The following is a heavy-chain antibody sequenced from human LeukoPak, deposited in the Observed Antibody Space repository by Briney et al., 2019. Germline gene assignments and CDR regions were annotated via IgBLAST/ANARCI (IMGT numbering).Heavy chain of an antibody. V-gene: IGHV4-59*01. CDR1: GGSISSYY. J-gene: IGHJ4*02. CDR3: ARSSSRYFDWLLSGIDY. CDR2: ICYSGST. D-gene: IGHD3-9*01. Sequence: SETLSLTCTVSGGSISSYYWSWIRQPPGKGLEWIGYICYSGSTNYNPSLKSRVTISVDTSKNQFSLKLSSVTAADTAVYYCARSSSRYFDWLLSGIDYWGQGTLVTVSS.